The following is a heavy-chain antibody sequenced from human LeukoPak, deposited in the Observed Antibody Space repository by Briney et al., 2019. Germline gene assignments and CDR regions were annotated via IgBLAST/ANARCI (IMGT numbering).Heavy chain of an antibody. V-gene: IGHV3-7*01. CDR2: INKDGSEE. Sequence: GGSLRLSCAASGFTITNFWMGWVRHVPGKGLEWVASINKDGSEEIFVDAVKGRFTSSRDNPTHSLFLQMNSLRVEDTAVYFCVRDDKPTRNYDFWSGRNWYFDLWGRGTLVTVSS. J-gene: IGHJ2*01. CDR1: GFTITNFW. CDR3: VRDDKPTRNYDFWSGRNWYFDL. D-gene: IGHD3-3*01.